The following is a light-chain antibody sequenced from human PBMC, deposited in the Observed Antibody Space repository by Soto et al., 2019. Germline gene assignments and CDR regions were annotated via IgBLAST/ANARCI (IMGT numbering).Light chain of an antibody. J-gene: IGLJ2*01. CDR1: SFTSGEGYD. Sequence: QSVLTQPPSWSGAQGQRVPISFTGTSFTSGEGYDVHWYQQLPGKAPKLLIYNNINRPSGVPDRFSGSKSGTSASLAITGLQPEDEADYYCQSYDTMLSGPGVFGGGTKLTVL. CDR3: QSYDTMLSGPGV. V-gene: IGLV1-40*01. CDR2: NNI.